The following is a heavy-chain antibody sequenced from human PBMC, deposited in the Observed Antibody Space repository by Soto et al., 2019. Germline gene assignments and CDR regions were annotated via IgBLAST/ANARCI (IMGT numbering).Heavy chain of an antibody. CDR3: AGEMATVPAFDL. CDR1: GYTFTSYY. J-gene: IGHJ3*01. Sequence: APVKVSCKASGYTFTSYYMHWVRQAPGQGLEWMGWINPYSGDTNYSQKFQGRVTMTRDTSISTAYMELSRLRSDDTAVYYCAGEMATVPAFDLWGQGTMVTVSS. V-gene: IGHV1-2*02. CDR2: INPYSGDT. D-gene: IGHD4-4*01.